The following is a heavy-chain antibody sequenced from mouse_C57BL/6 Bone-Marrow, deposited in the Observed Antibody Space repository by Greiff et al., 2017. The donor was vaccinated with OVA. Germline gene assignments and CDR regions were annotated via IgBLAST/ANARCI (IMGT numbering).Heavy chain of an antibody. CDR1: GFNIKDYY. CDR3: ARSVGFAY. J-gene: IGHJ3*01. V-gene: IGHV14-2*01. Sequence: VQLQQSGAELVKPGASVKLSCTASGFNIKDYYMHWVKQRTEQGLEWIGRIDPEDGETKYAPNFQGKATITADTSSNTAYLQLSSLTSEDTAVYYCARSVGFAYWGQGTLVTVSA. CDR2: IDPEDGET.